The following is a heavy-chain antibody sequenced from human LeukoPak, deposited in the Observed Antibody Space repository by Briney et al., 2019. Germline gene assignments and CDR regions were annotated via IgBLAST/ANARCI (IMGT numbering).Heavy chain of an antibody. Sequence: SETPSLTCTVSGGSISSYYWSWIRQPPGKGLEWIGYIYYSGSTNCNPSLKSRVTISVDTSKNQFSLKLSSVTAADTAVYYCARAMGWGYEDYYYYYGMDVWGQGTTVTVSS. CDR3: ARAMGWGYEDYYYYYGMDV. V-gene: IGHV4-59*01. CDR2: IYYSGST. J-gene: IGHJ6*02. D-gene: IGHD5-12*01. CDR1: GGSISSYY.